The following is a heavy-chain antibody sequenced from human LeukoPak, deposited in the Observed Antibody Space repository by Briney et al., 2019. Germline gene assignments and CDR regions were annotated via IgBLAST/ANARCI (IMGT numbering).Heavy chain of an antibody. CDR1: GFTFSSYW. CDR2: IKQDGSEK. Sequence: TGGSLRLSCAASGFTFSSYWMSWVRQAPGKGLEWVANIKQDGSEKYYVDSVKGRFTISRDNAKNSLYLQMNSLRAEDTAVYYCARVVSDSSGYYYYYYGMDVWGQGTTVTVSS. D-gene: IGHD3-22*01. CDR3: ARVVSDSSGYYYYYYGMDV. J-gene: IGHJ6*02. V-gene: IGHV3-7*01.